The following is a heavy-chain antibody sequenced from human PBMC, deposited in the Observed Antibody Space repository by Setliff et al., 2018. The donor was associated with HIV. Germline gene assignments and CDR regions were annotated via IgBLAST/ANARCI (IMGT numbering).Heavy chain of an antibody. V-gene: IGHV1-69*05. D-gene: IGHD2-15*01. CDR3: AREGDCSGGSCYYCYGMDV. CDR1: GGTFSSYA. J-gene: IGHJ6*02. CDR2: IIPIFGTA. Sequence: SVKVSCKASGGTFSSYAISWVRQAPGQGLEWMGGIIPIFGTANYAQKFQGRVTITTDESTSTAYMELSSLRSEDTAVYYCAREGDCSGGSCYYCYGMDVWGQGTTVTVSS.